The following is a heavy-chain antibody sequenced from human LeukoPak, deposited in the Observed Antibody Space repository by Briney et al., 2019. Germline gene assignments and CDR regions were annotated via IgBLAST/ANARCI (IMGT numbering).Heavy chain of an antibody. D-gene: IGHD3-10*01. CDR2: INTDETIA. CDR1: GFAFTTYW. Sequence: PGGSLRLSCAASGFAFTTYWMHWVRQAPGKGLVWVSRINTDETIANYADSVTARFTISRDNAENTLHLQMNSLRVEDTAVYYCARGVAGSGSYYNVGFDFWGQGALVTVSS. CDR3: ARGVAGSGSYYNVGFDF. V-gene: IGHV3-74*01. J-gene: IGHJ4*02.